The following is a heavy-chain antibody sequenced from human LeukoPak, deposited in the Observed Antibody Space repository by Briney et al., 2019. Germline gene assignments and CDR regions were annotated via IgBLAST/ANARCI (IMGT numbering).Heavy chain of an antibody. CDR2: INPSGGST. CDR3: ARGGAAAGRRFDY. Sequence: TLVKVSCKASGYTFTSYYMHWVRQAPGQGLEWMGIINPSGGSTSYAQQFQGRVTMTRDTSTSTVYMDLSSLGSEDTAVYYCARGGAAAGRRFDYWGQGTLVTVSS. CDR1: GYTFTSYY. D-gene: IGHD6-13*01. V-gene: IGHV1-46*03. J-gene: IGHJ4*02.